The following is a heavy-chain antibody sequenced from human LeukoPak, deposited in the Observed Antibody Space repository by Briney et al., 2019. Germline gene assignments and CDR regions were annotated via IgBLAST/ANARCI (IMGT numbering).Heavy chain of an antibody. J-gene: IGHJ4*02. V-gene: IGHV4-59*01. D-gene: IGHD6-6*01. CDR3: ARAGQQLVPGDFDY. CDR2: IYNSGST. CDR1: GGSISNYY. Sequence: SSETLSLTCTVSGGSISNYYWSWIRQPPGKGLEWIGYIYNSGSTNYNPSLKSRVTISVDTSKNQFSLKLSSVTAADTAVYYCARAGQQLVPGDFDYWGQGTLVTVSS.